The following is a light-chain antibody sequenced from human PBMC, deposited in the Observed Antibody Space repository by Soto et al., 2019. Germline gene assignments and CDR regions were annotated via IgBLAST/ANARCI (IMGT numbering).Light chain of an antibody. CDR2: DVS. Sequence: QYALTQPRSVSGSPGQSVTISCTGTSSDVGGYNYVSWYQQHPGKAPKVMIYDVSERPSGVPDRFSGSKSGNTASLTISGPQAEEESEYYCCSYAGSPRYVLGAGTKLTVL. V-gene: IGLV2-11*01. J-gene: IGLJ1*01. CDR1: SSDVGGYNY. CDR3: CSYAGSPRYV.